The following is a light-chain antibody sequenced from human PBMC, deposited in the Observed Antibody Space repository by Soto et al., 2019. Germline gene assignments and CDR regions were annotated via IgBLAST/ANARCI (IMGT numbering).Light chain of an antibody. V-gene: IGKV3-20*01. CDR3: HQYATSPQT. CDR1: QTVPRNY. Sequence: EIVLTQSPVTLSLSPGDRATLSCRASQTVPRNYLAWYQQRPGQTPRLLIYGPSSRATGIPDRFSGSGSGTDFTLTINRLEPEDFAVYYCHQYATSPQTFGQGTKVEIQ. J-gene: IGKJ1*01. CDR2: GPS.